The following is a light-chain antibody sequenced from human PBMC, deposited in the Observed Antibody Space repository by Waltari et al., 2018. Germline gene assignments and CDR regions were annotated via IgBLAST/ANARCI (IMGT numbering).Light chain of an antibody. CDR3: AAWDVSLNAVV. CDR1: NPNIGNDH. CDR2: SIN. J-gene: IGLJ2*01. V-gene: IGLV1-44*01. Sequence: QSVLTQPPSASGTPGQRVTMSCSGSNPNIGNDHVHWYHQLPGAAPRLLVNSINVRPSGVPDRFSVSKSGTSASLAISGLQSEDEADYYCAAWDVSLNAVVFGGGTKLSVL.